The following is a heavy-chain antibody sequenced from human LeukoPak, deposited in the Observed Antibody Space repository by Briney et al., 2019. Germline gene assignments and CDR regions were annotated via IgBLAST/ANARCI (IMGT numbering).Heavy chain of an antibody. V-gene: IGHV1-2*02. Sequence: GSSVKGSCKASGYTLICYYMHWVRQAPGQGLEWMGWVNPNSGGTNYAQKFHGRVTMTRDTSISTDYMELSRLRSDDTALYSCVLPMAPFLWGQGTLVRVST. CDR3: VLPMAPFL. D-gene: IGHD4/OR15-4a*01. CDR1: GYTLICYY. J-gene: IGHJ2*01. CDR2: VNPNSGGT.